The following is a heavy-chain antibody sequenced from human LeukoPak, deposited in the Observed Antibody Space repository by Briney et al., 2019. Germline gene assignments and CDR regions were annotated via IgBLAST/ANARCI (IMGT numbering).Heavy chain of an antibody. Sequence: SETLSLTCTVSGGSISSYYWSWIRQPPGKGLEWIGYIYYSGSTNYNPSLKSRVTISVDTSKNQFSLKLSSVTAADTAVYYCARDRGAVAGKYHFDYWGQGTLVTVSS. CDR3: ARDRGAVAGKYHFDY. CDR2: IYYSGST. V-gene: IGHV4-59*01. D-gene: IGHD6-19*01. CDR1: GGSISSYY. J-gene: IGHJ4*02.